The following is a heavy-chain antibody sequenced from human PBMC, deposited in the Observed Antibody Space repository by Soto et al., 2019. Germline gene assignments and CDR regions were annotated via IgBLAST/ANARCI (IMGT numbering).Heavy chain of an antibody. Sequence: EVQLLESGGGLVQPGGSLRLSCAXXGFTFNAYAMTWVRQAPGKGLEWVSAIGGSGGNRYYADSVRGRFTISRDNSKDTVDLQMNSLRVEDTAVYYCARVASDYINSVDNWGQGILVTVSS. J-gene: IGHJ4*02. CDR1: GFTFNAYA. V-gene: IGHV3-23*01. D-gene: IGHD4-4*01. CDR3: ARVASDYINSVDN. CDR2: IGGSGGNR.